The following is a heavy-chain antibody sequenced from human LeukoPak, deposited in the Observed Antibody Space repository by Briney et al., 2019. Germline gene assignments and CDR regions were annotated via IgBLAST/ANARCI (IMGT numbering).Heavy chain of an antibody. J-gene: IGHJ3*02. V-gene: IGHV3-30-3*01. CDR2: ISYDGSNK. CDR3: ARDLDAFDI. Sequence: GGSLRLSCAASGFTFSSYAMHCVRQAPGKRLEWVAVISYDGSNKYYADSVKGRFTISRDNSKNTLYLQMNSLRAEDTAVYYCARDLDAFDIWGQGTMVTVSS. CDR1: GFTFSSYA.